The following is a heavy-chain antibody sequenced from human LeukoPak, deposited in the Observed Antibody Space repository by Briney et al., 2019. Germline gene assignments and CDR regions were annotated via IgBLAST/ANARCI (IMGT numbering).Heavy chain of an antibody. Sequence: SETLSLTCTVSGGSISSYYWSWIRQPPGKGLEWIGYIYYSGSTNYNPSLKSQVSISIDTSKNQFSLKLTSVTAADTAVYYCARQTGSGLFILPGGQGTLVTVSS. J-gene: IGHJ4*02. CDR1: GGSISSYY. CDR2: IYYSGST. D-gene: IGHD3/OR15-3a*01. V-gene: IGHV4-59*08. CDR3: ARQTGSGLFILP.